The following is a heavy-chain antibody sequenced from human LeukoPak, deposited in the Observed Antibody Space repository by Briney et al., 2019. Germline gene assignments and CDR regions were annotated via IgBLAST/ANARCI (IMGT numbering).Heavy chain of an antibody. V-gene: IGHV3-74*01. D-gene: IGHD5-12*01. J-gene: IGHJ4*02. Sequence: GGSLRLSCAASGFTFSRYWMHWVRQAPGKGLVWVSRIDEYGTTINYADSVKGRFTISRNNTGDTLFLQMNSLRAEDTGVYYCATDLSGRQDYWGQGTLVTVSS. CDR1: GFTFSRYW. CDR3: ATDLSGRQDY. CDR2: IDEYGTTI.